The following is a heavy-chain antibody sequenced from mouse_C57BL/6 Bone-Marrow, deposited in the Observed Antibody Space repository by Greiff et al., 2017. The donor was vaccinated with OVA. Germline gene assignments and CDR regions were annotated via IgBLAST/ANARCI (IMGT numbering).Heavy chain of an antibody. Sequence: EVQLVESGGGLVQPKGSLKLSCAASGFSFNTYAMNWVRQAPGKGLEWVARIRSKSNNYATYYADSVKDRFTISRDDSESMLYLQMNNLKTEDTAMYYCVRHVQFCYDGYAMDYWGQGTSVTVSS. V-gene: IGHV10-1*01. J-gene: IGHJ4*01. CDR2: IRSKSNNYAT. CDR1: GFSFNTYA. CDR3: VRHVQFCYDGYAMDY. D-gene: IGHD2-12*01.